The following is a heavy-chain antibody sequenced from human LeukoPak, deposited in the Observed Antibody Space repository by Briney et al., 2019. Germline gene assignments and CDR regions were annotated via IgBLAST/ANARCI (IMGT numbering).Heavy chain of an antibody. CDR1: GDSISSYY. J-gene: IGHJ3*02. CDR2: IYYGST. Sequence: SETLSLTCTVSGDSISSYYWSWIRQPPGKGLEWIGSIYYGSTNYDPSLENRVTVSVDTSKNQFSLKLSSVTAADTAVYYCARAPYGGNSGIGAFDIWGQGTMVTVSS. CDR3: ARAPYGGNSGIGAFDI. V-gene: IGHV4-59*08. D-gene: IGHD4-23*01.